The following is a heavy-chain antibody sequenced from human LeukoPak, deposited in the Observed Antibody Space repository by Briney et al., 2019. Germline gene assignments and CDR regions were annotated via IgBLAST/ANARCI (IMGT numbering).Heavy chain of an antibody. D-gene: IGHD2-2*01. Sequence: ASVKVSCKASGYTSTSYGISWVRQAPGQGLEWMGWISAYNGNTNYAQKLQGRVTMTTDTSTSTAYMELRSLRSDDTAVYYCARGRGDIVVVPAALDYWGQGTLVTVSS. CDR1: GYTSTSYG. J-gene: IGHJ4*02. CDR2: ISAYNGNT. CDR3: ARGRGDIVVVPAALDY. V-gene: IGHV1-18*01.